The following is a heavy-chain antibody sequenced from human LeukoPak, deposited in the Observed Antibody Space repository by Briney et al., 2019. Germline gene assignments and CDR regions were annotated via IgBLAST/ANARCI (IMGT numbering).Heavy chain of an antibody. J-gene: IGHJ4*02. CDR3: ARDGESGQWLYYFDY. CDR1: GFTFSSYA. Sequence: GGSLRLSCAASGFTFSSYAMHWVRQAPGKGLEWVAVISYDGSNKYYADSVKGRFTVSRDNSKNTLYLQMNSLRAEDTAVYYCARDGESGQWLYYFDYWGQGTLVTVSS. CDR2: ISYDGSNK. V-gene: IGHV3-30*04. D-gene: IGHD6-19*01.